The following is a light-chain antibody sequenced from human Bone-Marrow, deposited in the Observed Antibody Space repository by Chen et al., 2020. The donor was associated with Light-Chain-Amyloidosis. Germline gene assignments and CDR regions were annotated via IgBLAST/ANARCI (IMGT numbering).Light chain of an antibody. CDR3: SSYTITNTLV. V-gene: IGLV2-14*01. CDR2: EVT. J-gene: IGLJ1*01. Sequence: QSALTQPASVSGSPGQSITISCTGTSSDVGGDNPVSWYQQHPDKAPTLMIYEVTNRPSWVPDRFSGSKSANTASLTISGLQTEAEADYFCSSYTITNTLVFGSGTRVTVL. CDR1: SSDVGGDNP.